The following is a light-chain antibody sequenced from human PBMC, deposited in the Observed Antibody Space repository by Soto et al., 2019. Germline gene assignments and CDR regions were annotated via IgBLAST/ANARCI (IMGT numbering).Light chain of an antibody. V-gene: IGKV1-39*01. CDR1: QSVTTY. Sequence: DIQMTQSPSSLSASVGDRVTITCRASQSVTTYLHWYQQKAGEAPKLLIYAISNLQSGVSSRFSGSGSGTDFSLTINTLQPEDFATYYCQQGYSTPWTFGKGTKVEIK. J-gene: IGKJ1*01. CDR2: AIS. CDR3: QQGYSTPWT.